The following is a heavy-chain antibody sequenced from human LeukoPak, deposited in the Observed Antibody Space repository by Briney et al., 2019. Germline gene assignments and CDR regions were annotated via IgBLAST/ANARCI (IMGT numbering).Heavy chain of an antibody. CDR3: ARDAVVVVAASGPGYYFDY. CDR2: ISSSSSYI. D-gene: IGHD2-15*01. CDR1: GFTFSSYS. V-gene: IGHV3-21*01. J-gene: IGHJ4*02. Sequence: GGSLRLSCAASGFTFSSYSMNWVRQAPGKGLEWVSSISSSSSYIYYADSVKGRFTISRENAKNSLYLQMNSLRAEDTAVYYCARDAVVVVAASGPGYYFDYWGQGTLVTVSS.